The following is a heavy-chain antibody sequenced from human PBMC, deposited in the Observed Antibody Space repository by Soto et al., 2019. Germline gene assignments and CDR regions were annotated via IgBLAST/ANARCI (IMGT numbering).Heavy chain of an antibody. CDR1: GFTVDDYA. Sequence: GGSLRLSCAASGFTVDDYAMHWVRHAPGKGLEWVSGISWNSETIDYADSVKGRFTVSRDNAKSSLFLQMNSLRPDDTALYYCAKDMKWGGMTTIHYFDSWGQGTLVTSPQ. CDR2: ISWNSETI. V-gene: IGHV3-9*01. D-gene: IGHD4-17*01. CDR3: AKDMKWGGMTTIHYFDS. J-gene: IGHJ4*02.